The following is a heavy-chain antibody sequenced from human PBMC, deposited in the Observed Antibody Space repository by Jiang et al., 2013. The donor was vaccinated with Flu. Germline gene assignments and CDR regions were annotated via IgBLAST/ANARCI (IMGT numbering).Heavy chain of an antibody. V-gene: IGHV3-30*18. J-gene: IGHJ6*03. CDR2: ISYDGSNK. CDR3: AKAGVLGYCSSTSCYPYYYYYMDV. D-gene: IGHD2-2*01. Sequence: LEWVAVISYDGSNKYYADSVKGRFTISRDNSKNTLYLQMNSLRAEDTAVYYCAKAGVLGYCSSTSCYPYYYYYMDVWGKGTTVTVSS.